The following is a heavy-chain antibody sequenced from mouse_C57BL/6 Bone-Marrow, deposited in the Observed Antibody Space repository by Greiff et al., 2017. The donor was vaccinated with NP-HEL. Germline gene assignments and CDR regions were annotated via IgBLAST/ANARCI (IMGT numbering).Heavy chain of an antibody. D-gene: IGHD1-1*01. V-gene: IGHV1-59*01. CDR1: GYTFTSFW. CDR2: IDPSDSYT. J-gene: IGHJ2*01. CDR3: AREDYYGSSYNY. Sequence: VQLQQPGAELVRPGTSVKLSCKASGYTFTSFWMHWVKQRPGQGLEWIGVIDPSDSYTNYNQKFKGKATLTVDTSSSTAYMQLSSLTSEDSAVYYCAREDYYGSSYNYWGQGTTLTVSS.